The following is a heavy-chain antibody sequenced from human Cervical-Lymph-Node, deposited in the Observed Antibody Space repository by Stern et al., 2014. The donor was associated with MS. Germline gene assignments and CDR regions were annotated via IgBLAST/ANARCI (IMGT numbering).Heavy chain of an antibody. CDR1: GGSISSYY. J-gene: IGHJ4*02. D-gene: IGHD5-12*01. V-gene: IGHV4-59*01. CDR2: IYYSGST. Sequence: VQLVESGPGLVKPSETLSLTCTVSGGSISSYYWSWIRQPPGKGLEWIGYIYYSGSTNYNPSLKSRVTISVDTSKNQFSLKLSSVTAADTAVYYCARDEGGDSGYDYFDYWGQGTLVTVSS. CDR3: ARDEGGDSGYDYFDY.